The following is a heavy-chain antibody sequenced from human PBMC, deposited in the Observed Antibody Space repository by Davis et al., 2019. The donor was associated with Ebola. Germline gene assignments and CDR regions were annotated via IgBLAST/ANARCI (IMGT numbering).Heavy chain of an antibody. V-gene: IGHV3-23*01. CDR1: GFTFSSYA. CDR2: ISGSDGST. Sequence: GGSLRLSCAASGFTFSSYAMSWVRQAPGKGLEWVSLISGSDGSTYYADSVKGRFTISRDNSKKTLYLQMNSLRAEDTAVYYCAKSGLSFGVVKYHYGMDVWGKGTTVTVSS. CDR3: AKSGLSFGVVKYHYGMDV. J-gene: IGHJ6*04. D-gene: IGHD3-3*01.